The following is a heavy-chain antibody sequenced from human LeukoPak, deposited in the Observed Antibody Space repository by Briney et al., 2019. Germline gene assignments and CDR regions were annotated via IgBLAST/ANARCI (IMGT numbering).Heavy chain of an antibody. Sequence: GASVKVSCKASGYTFTSYGISWVRQAPGQGLEWMGWISAYNGNTNHAQKLQGRVTMTTDTSTSIAYMELRSLRSDDTAVYYCARDRGSSGWYMDYFDYWGQGTLVTVSS. D-gene: IGHD6-19*01. V-gene: IGHV1-18*01. CDR2: ISAYNGNT. CDR3: ARDRGSSGWYMDYFDY. CDR1: GYTFTSYG. J-gene: IGHJ4*02.